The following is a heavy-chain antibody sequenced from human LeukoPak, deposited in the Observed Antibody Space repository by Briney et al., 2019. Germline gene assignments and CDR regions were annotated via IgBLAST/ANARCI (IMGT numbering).Heavy chain of an antibody. CDR1: GFTFSSYS. CDR3: ARDELTTVVTEYFQH. J-gene: IGHJ1*01. CDR2: ISSSSSYI. Sequence: GGSLRLSCAASGFTFSSYSMNWVRQAPGKGLEWVSSISSSSSYIYYADSVKGRFTISRDNAENSLYLQMNSLRAEDTAVYYCARDELTTVVTEYFQHWGQGTLVTVSS. V-gene: IGHV3-21*01. D-gene: IGHD4-23*01.